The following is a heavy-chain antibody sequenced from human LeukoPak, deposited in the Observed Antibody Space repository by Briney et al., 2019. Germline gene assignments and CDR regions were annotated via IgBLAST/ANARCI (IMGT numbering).Heavy chain of an antibody. CDR1: GFTFSSYG. Sequence: PGGSLRLSCAASGFTFSSYGMHWVRQAPGKGLEWVAFIRYDGSNKYYADSVEGRFTISRDNSKNTLYLQINSLRAEDTALYYCAKDHLPGIVVADRDYWGQGTLVTVSS. CDR3: AKDHLPGIVVADRDY. D-gene: IGHD6-19*01. V-gene: IGHV3-30*02. J-gene: IGHJ4*02. CDR2: IRYDGSNK.